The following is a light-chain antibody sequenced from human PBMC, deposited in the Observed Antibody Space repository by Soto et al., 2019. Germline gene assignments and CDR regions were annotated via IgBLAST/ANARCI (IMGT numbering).Light chain of an antibody. J-gene: IGLJ1*01. CDR2: EVS. Sequence: QSALTQPPSVSGSPGQSVTLSCTGTSSDIGTYNRVSWYQQTPGTAPQLIIFEVSLRPSGVPDRFSGSKSGNTASLTISGLQAEDEADYYCSSYTTRSSFYVFGAGTKLTVL. V-gene: IGLV2-18*02. CDR3: SSYTTRSSFYV. CDR1: SSDIGTYNR.